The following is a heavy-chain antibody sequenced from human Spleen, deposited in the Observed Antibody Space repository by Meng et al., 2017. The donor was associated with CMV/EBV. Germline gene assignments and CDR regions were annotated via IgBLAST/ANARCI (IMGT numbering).Heavy chain of an antibody. V-gene: IGHV4-34*01. D-gene: IGHD3-22*01. CDR3: ARKDYYDISGQAFDI. CDR1: GGSFSGYY. CDR2: INQSGST. Sequence: GSLRLSCAVYGGSFSGYYWSWIRQPPGKGLEWIGEINQSGSTNCNPTLKSRVTISVDTSKNLFSLNLTSVTAADTAVYYCARKDYYDISGQAFDIWGQGTMVTVSS. J-gene: IGHJ3*02.